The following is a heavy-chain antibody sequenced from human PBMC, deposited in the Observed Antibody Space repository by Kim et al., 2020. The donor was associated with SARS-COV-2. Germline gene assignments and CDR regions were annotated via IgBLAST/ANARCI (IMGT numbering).Heavy chain of an antibody. D-gene: IGHD1-1*01. J-gene: IGHJ4*02. Sequence: GGSLRLSCAASGFTFANYVMTWVRQAPGKGLEWVSGVSGGGGNIYYADSVKGRFTISRDNSKNTVVLLMQSLTAEDTAVYYCAKLARNNWNTWFDYWGQGTLVTVSS. V-gene: IGHV3-23*01. CDR2: VSGGGGNI. CDR3: AKLARNNWNTWFDY. CDR1: GFTFANYV.